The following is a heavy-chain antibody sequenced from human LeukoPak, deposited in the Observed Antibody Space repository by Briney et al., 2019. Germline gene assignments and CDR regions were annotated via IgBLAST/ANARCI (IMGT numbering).Heavy chain of an antibody. V-gene: IGHV4-39*01. CDR1: GGSISSSSYY. J-gene: IGHJ5*02. CDR2: IYYSGST. Sequence: SETLSLTCTVSGGSISSSSYYWGWIRQPPGKGLEWIGSIYYSGSTYYNPSLKSRVTISVDTSKNQFSLKLSSVTAADTAVYYCATRIAAAGTPWFDPWGQGTLVTVSS. D-gene: IGHD6-13*01. CDR3: ATRIAAAGTPWFDP.